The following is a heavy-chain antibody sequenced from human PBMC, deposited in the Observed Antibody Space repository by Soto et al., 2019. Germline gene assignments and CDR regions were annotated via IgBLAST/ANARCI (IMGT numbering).Heavy chain of an antibody. J-gene: IGHJ4*02. Sequence: PGGSLRLSCTASGFTFGDYAMSWFRQAPGKGLEWVGFIRSKAYGGTTEYAASVKGRFTISRDDSKSIAYLQMNSLKTEDTAVYYCSKPINAGGIRYVMYQLLFHDYWGQGTLVTVSS. D-gene: IGHD2-2*01. CDR3: SKPINAGGIRYVMYQLLFHDY. V-gene: IGHV3-49*03. CDR2: IRSKAYGGTT. CDR1: GFTFGDYA.